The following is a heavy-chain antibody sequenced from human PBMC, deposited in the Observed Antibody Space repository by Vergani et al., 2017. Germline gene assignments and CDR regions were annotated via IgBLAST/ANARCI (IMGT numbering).Heavy chain of an antibody. V-gene: IGHV4-34*01. D-gene: IGHD2-2*01. J-gene: IGHJ4*02. CDR1: GGSFSGYY. Sequence: QVQLQQWGAGLLKPSETLSLTCAVYGGSFSGYYWSWIRQPPGKGLEWIGEINHSGSTNYNPSLKSRVTISVDTSKNQFSLKLSSVTAADTAVYYCARDSAPAAIFDYWGQGTLVTVSS. CDR3: ARDSAPAAIFDY. CDR2: INHSGST.